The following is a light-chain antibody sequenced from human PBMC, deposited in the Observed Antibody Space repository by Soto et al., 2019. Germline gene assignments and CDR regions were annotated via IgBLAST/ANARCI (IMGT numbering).Light chain of an antibody. CDR2: AAS. CDR1: QSIATS. J-gene: IGKJ2*01. Sequence: DVQLTQSPSSLSASIGDTVTISCRSTQSIATSVNWYQQKPGKAPKLLIYAASSLQSGVPSRFSGSGSGTDFTLTISSLQPEDFATYYCQQSYSTPYTFGQGTKLEIK. V-gene: IGKV1-39*01. CDR3: QQSYSTPYT.